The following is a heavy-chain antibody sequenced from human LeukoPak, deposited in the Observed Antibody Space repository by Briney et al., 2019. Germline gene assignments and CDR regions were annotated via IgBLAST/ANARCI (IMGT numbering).Heavy chain of an antibody. D-gene: IGHD6-19*01. Sequence: SETLSLTCAVSGYSISGGYHWGWIRQPPGKGLEWIGIISHSGFTYYNPSLKSRVTISVDTSKNQFSLMLNPVTAADTAVYYCASSPRGGAVAGHYYFDFWGQGTLVTVSS. J-gene: IGHJ4*02. CDR1: GYSISGGYH. CDR2: ISHSGFT. CDR3: ASSPRGGAVAGHYYFDF. V-gene: IGHV4-38-2*01.